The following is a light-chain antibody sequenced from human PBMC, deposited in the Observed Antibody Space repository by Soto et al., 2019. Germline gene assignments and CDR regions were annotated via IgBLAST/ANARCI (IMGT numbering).Light chain of an antibody. V-gene: IGKV3-11*01. CDR2: DAS. CDR1: QSISSH. Sequence: EIVLTQCPATLSLSPGERATLSCRASQSISSHLAWYQQKPGQAPRLLMYDASSRATGVPARFRGSGSGTDFTLTISSLEPEDFAVYYCQQRSNWPLTFGGGTKVEI. CDR3: QQRSNWPLT. J-gene: IGKJ4*01.